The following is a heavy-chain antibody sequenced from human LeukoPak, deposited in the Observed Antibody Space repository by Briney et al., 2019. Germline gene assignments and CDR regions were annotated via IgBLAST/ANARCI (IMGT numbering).Heavy chain of an antibody. D-gene: IGHD2-15*01. Sequence: GGSLRLSCAASGFTVSSTYMSWVRQTPGKGLEWVSVIYSGGKVYYIDSVKGRFTISRDTSKNTVYLRMNSLRVEDTAVYFCAGRHCSDGGCYFAGADPFDYWGQGTLVTVSS. CDR1: GFTVSSTY. CDR2: IYSGGKV. J-gene: IGHJ4*02. CDR3: AGRHCSDGGCYFAGADPFDY. V-gene: IGHV3-53*01.